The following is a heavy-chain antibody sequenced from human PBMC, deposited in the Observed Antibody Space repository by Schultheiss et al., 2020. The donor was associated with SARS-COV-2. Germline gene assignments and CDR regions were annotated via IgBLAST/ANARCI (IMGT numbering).Heavy chain of an antibody. D-gene: IGHD6-13*01. Sequence: GGSLRLSCAASGFTFSNAWMNWVRQAPGKGLEWVSAISGSGGSTYYADSVKGRFTISRDNSKNTLYLQMNSLRAEDTAVYYCARVSSSSWYNYFQHWGQGTLVTVSS. CDR1: GFTFSNAW. J-gene: IGHJ1*01. V-gene: IGHV3-23*01. CDR2: ISGSGGST. CDR3: ARVSSSSWYNYFQH.